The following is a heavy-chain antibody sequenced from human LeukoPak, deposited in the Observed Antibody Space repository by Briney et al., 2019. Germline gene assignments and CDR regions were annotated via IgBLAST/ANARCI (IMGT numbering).Heavy chain of an antibody. J-gene: IGHJ5*02. CDR3: ARDKGNHPYNWFDP. CDR2: IWYDGSNK. D-gene: IGHD1-14*01. V-gene: IGHV3-33*01. CDR1: GFTFNNYA. Sequence: SGGSLRLPCAASGFTFNNYAMHWVRQAPGKGLEWVTTIWYDGSNKYYGDSVKGRFTISRDNSKSTLYLQMNSLRAEDTAVYYCARDKGNHPYNWFDPWGQGTLVTVSS.